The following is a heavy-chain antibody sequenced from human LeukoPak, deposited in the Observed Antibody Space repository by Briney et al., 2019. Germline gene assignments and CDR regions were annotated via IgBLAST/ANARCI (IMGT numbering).Heavy chain of an antibody. CDR3: AREGREFGPHKLAGFDY. D-gene: IGHD1-1*01. Sequence: ASVKVSCKASGYTFSSYYVHWVRQAPGQGLEWMAIINPSDGSTSYLQRFQGRVTLTRDTSTNTVYMELSSLRSEDTAIYYCAREGREFGPHKLAGFDYWGQGTLVTVSS. CDR2: INPSDGST. V-gene: IGHV1-46*01. CDR1: GYTFSSYY. J-gene: IGHJ4*02.